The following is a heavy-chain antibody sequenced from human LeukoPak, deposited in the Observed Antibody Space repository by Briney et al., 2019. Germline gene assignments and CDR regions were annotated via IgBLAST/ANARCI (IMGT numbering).Heavy chain of an antibody. CDR2: ISSSGSTI. J-gene: IGHJ4*02. V-gene: IGHV3-11*04. CDR3: ARGINYYGSGSPSHYFDY. D-gene: IGHD3-10*01. Sequence: GGSLRLSCAASGFTFSDYYMSWIRQAPGKGLEWVSYISSSGSTIYYADSVKGRLTISRDNAKNSLYLQMNSLRAEDTAVYYCARGINYYGSGSPSHYFDYWGQGTLVTVSS. CDR1: GFTFSDYY.